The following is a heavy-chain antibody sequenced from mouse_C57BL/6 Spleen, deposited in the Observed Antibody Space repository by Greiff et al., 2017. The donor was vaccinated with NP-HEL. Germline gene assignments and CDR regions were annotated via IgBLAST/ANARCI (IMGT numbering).Heavy chain of an antibody. CDR1: GYSITSGYS. CDR3: AREDYSNYVDY. Sequence: DVQLQESGPGLVKPSQSLSLPCSVTGYSITSGYSWNWIRQFPGNTLEWMGYISYDGSNNSNPSLKNRISITRDTSKNQFLLKLKSGTTEDTATYYGAREDYSNYVDYWGQGTTLTVAS. J-gene: IGHJ2*01. V-gene: IGHV3-6*01. CDR2: ISYDGSN. D-gene: IGHD2-5*01.